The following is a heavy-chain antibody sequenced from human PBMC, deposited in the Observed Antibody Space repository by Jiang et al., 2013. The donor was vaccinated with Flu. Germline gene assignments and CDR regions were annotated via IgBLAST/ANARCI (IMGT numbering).Heavy chain of an antibody. D-gene: IGHD2-2*01. Sequence: GAEVKKPGASVKVSCKASGYTFTSYGISWVRQAPGQGLEWMGWISAYNGNTNYAQKLQGRVTMTTDTSTSTAYMELRSLRSDDTAVYYCARVFGSSTSCYGRCYYYGMDVWGQGTTVTVSS. V-gene: IGHV1-18*01. J-gene: IGHJ6*02. CDR3: ARVFGSSTSCYGRCYYYGMDV. CDR1: GYTFTSYG. CDR2: ISAYNGNT.